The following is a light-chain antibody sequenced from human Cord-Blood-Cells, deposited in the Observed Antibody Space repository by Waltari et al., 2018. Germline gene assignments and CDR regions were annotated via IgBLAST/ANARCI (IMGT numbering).Light chain of an antibody. J-gene: IGLJ3*02. Sequence: QAVLTQPSSLSASPGASASLTCTLRSGINVGTYRIYWYQQKPGSPPQYLLRYKSDSDKQQGSGVPSRFSGSKDASANAGILLISELQSEDEADYHCMIWHSSAWVFGGGTKLTVL. CDR3: MIWHSSAWV. CDR2: YKSDSDK. V-gene: IGLV5-45*02. CDR1: SGINVGTYR.